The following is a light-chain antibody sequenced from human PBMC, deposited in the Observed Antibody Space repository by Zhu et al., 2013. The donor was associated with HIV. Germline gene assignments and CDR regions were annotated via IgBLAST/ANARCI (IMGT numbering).Light chain of an antibody. CDR3: HQYGGSPYT. CDR1: QSILYSSNNKNY. Sequence: DIVMTQSPDSLAVSLGERATIDCKSSQSILYSSNNKNYLAWYQQRPGQPPKLLIYWASTRESGVPDRFSGXGSGTDFTLSISRLEPEDFALYYCHQYGGSPYTFGQGTKIEI. J-gene: IGKJ2*01. CDR2: WAS. V-gene: IGKV4-1*01.